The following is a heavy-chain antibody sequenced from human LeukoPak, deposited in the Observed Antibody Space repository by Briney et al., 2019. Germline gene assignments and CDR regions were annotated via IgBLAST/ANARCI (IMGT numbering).Heavy chain of an antibody. J-gene: IGHJ5*02. V-gene: IGHV4-59*01. D-gene: IGHD3-22*01. CDR2: IYYSGST. CDR1: GGSISSYY. CDR3: ARGAYYYDSSVHP. Sequence: PSETPSLTCTVSGGSISSYYWSWIRQPPGKGLEWIGYIYYSGSTNYNPSLKSRVTISVDTSKNQFSLKLSSVTAADTAVYYCARGAYYYDSSVHPWGQGTLVTVSS.